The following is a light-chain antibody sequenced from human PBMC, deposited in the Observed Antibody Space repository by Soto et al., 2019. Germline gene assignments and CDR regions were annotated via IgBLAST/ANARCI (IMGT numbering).Light chain of an antibody. CDR2: GAS. CDR3: QQYSNSPLT. Sequence: EIVLTQSPGTLSLSPGERATLSCRASQTVTSSYLDWYQQKPGQAPRLLIYGASSRATGIPDRFSGSGSGTDFTLTINRLEPEDFALYYCQQYSNSPLTFGGGTQLEIK. J-gene: IGKJ4*01. V-gene: IGKV3-20*01. CDR1: QTVTSSY.